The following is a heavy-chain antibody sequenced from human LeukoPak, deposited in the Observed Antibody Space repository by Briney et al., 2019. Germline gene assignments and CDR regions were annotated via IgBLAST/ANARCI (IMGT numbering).Heavy chain of an antibody. D-gene: IGHD3-16*02. V-gene: IGHV1-2*02. Sequence: GASVKVCCKASGYTFTGYYMHWVRQAPGQGLEWMGWINPKSGGTNYAQKFQGRVTMTRDTSISTAYMELSRLRSDDTAVYYCARELEGYYDYVWGSYRPFDYWGQGTLVTVSS. CDR1: GYTFTGYY. CDR3: ARELEGYYDYVWGSYRPFDY. J-gene: IGHJ4*02. CDR2: INPKSGGT.